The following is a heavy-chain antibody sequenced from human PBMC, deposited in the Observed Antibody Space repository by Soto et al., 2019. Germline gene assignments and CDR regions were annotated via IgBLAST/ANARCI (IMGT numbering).Heavy chain of an antibody. D-gene: IGHD6-19*01. CDR2: IYYSGST. V-gene: IGHV4-39*07. CDR1: GGSISSSIYY. Sequence: SETLSLTCIVSGGSISSSIYYWGWIRQPPGKGLEWIGTIYYSGSTYYNPSLRSRVTISVDTSKNQFSLKLSSVTAADTAVYYCARESHQWLAFDYWGQGTLVTVSS. J-gene: IGHJ4*02. CDR3: ARESHQWLAFDY.